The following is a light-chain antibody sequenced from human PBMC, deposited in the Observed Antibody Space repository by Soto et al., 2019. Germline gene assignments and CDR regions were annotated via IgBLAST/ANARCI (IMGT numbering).Light chain of an antibody. J-gene: IGKJ1*01. CDR1: RSVSSN. Sequence: EIGMTQSPATLSVPPGERATLSCRASRSVSSNLAWYQQKPGQAPRLLIYGASTRATGIPARFSGSGSGTEFTLTISSLQSEDFAVYYCQQYNNWPRGTFGQGTKVDI. V-gene: IGKV3-15*01. CDR2: GAS. CDR3: QQYNNWPRGT.